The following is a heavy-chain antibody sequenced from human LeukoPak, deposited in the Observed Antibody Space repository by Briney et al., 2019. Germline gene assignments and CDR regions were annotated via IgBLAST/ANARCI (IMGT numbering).Heavy chain of an antibody. D-gene: IGHD2-15*01. J-gene: IGHJ4*02. CDR1: GGSMSTSDNY. Sequence: ASQTLSLTCTVSGGSMSTSDNYWNWIRQPAGKGLEWIGRTYTSGSTTYNPSLKSRVTMSLDTSKNQVSLKLSSVTAADTAVYYCARIFCSGGNCYDFDYWGQGALVTVSS. V-gene: IGHV4-61*02. CDR2: TYTSGST. CDR3: ARIFCSGGNCYDFDY.